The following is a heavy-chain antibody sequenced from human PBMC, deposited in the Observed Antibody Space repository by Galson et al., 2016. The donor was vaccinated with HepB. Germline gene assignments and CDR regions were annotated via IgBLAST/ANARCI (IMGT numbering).Heavy chain of an antibody. Sequence: SVKVSCKAFGYTFSGYYMHWVRQAPGKGLEWMGWINPNSGGTNYAQKFQGRVTMTSDTSIRTACMELTRLTSDDTAVYFCVRESPNWLRDYWGQGTLVSVSS. CDR1: GYTFSGYY. CDR3: VRESPNWLRDY. J-gene: IGHJ4*02. D-gene: IGHD3-22*01. CDR2: INPNSGGT. V-gene: IGHV1-2*02.